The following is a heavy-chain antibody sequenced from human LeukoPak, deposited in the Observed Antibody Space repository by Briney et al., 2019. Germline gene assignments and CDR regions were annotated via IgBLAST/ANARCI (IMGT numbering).Heavy chain of an antibody. V-gene: IGHV4-39*07. D-gene: IGHD3-22*01. CDR3: ARGGYYYVSGGLEHNWFDP. CDR2: MYYSGST. Sequence: SETLSLTCTVSGGSISSSSYYWGWIRQPPGKGLEWIGSMYYSGSTFDNPSFKSRVTISVDKSRNQFSLKLSSVTAADTAVYYCARGGYYYVSGGLEHNWFDPWGQGTLVTVSS. CDR1: GGSISSSSYY. J-gene: IGHJ5*02.